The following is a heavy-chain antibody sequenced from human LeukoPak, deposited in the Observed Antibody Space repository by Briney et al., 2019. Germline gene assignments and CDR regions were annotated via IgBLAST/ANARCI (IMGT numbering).Heavy chain of an antibody. J-gene: IGHJ4*02. CDR2: ISGSGGST. V-gene: IGHV3-23*01. D-gene: IGHD5-12*01. CDR3: AKDPYGYSGTGYFDY. Sequence: PGGSLRLSCAASGFTFSSYTMSWVRQAPGKGLEWVSAISGSGGSTYYADSVKGRFTISRDNSKNTLYLQMNSLRAEDTAVYYCAKDPYGYSGTGYFDYWGQGTLVTVSS. CDR1: GFTFSSYT.